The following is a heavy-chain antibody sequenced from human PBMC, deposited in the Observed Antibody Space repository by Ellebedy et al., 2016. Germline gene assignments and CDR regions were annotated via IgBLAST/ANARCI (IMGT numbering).Heavy chain of an antibody. V-gene: IGHV4-34*01. CDR1: GGSFSGYF. D-gene: IGHD3-10*01. CDR3: ASWMVRGVISY. Sequence: SETLSLTCAVYGGSFSGYFWSWIRQPPGKGLEWIGEINHSGSTNYNPSLKSRVTISVDTSKNQFSLKLSSVTAADTAVYYCASWMVRGVISYWGQGTLVTVSS. CDR2: INHSGST. J-gene: IGHJ4*02.